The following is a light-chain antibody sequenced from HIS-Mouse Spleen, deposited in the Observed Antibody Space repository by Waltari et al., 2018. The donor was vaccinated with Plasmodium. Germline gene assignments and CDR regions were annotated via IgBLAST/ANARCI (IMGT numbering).Light chain of an antibody. CDR2: EVS. CDR1: SSDVGGYHF. Sequence: QSALTQPPSASGSPGQSVPLSCTGTSSDVGGYHFVSWYQQHPGKAPKLMIYEVSKRPSGVPDRFSGSKSGNTASLTVSGLQAEDEADYYCSSYAGSNNLVFGGGTKLTVL. V-gene: IGLV2-8*01. CDR3: SSYAGSNNLV. J-gene: IGLJ2*01.